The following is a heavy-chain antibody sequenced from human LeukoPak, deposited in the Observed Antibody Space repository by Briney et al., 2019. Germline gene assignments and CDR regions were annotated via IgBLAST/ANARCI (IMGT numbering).Heavy chain of an antibody. CDR2: ISGSGSST. J-gene: IGHJ4*02. Sequence: GGSLRLSCAASGFTFSRYAMSWVRQAPGKGLEWVSVISGSGSSTYYADSVKGRFTISRDNSKNTLYLQMNSLRAEDTAVYYCAKEEPDSGYEYYFDYWGQGTLVTVSS. CDR3: AKEEPDSGYEYYFDY. D-gene: IGHD5-12*01. V-gene: IGHV3-23*01. CDR1: GFTFSRYA.